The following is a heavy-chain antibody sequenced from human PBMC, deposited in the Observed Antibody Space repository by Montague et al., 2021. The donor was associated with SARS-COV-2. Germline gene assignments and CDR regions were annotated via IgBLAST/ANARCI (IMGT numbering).Heavy chain of an antibody. J-gene: IGHJ4*02. CDR3: ARGGGASGWCGSYMDY. CDR2: VFYRGTT. CDR1: GGSISGY. V-gene: IGHV4-59*01. Sequence: SETLSLTCTVSGGSISGYWSWIRQPPGGGLEWIGYVFYRGTTNYSPSLKSRVTLVVDTSKKQFSLSLRSVTAADTGVYYCARGGGASGWCGSYMDYWGRGTLVTVSS. D-gene: IGHD6-19*01.